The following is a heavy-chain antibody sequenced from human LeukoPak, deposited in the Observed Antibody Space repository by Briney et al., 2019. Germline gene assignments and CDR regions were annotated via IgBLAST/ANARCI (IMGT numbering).Heavy chain of an antibody. D-gene: IGHD6-13*01. CDR3: ARRLIAAAGQFDY. Sequence: SETLSLTCGVSGDSISSYYWSWIRRPARKGLEWIGRISTTGGTNYNPSLKSRVTISVDTSKNQFSLKLSSVTAADTAVYYCARRLIAAAGQFDYWGQGTLVTVSS. CDR2: ISTTGGT. V-gene: IGHV4-4*07. J-gene: IGHJ4*02. CDR1: GDSISSYY.